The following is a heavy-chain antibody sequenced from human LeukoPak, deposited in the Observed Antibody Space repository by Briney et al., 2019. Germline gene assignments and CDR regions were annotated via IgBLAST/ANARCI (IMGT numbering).Heavy chain of an antibody. Sequence: GRSLRLSCAASGFTFSSYGMHWVRQAPGKGLEWVAVISYDGSNKYYADSVKGRFTISRDNSKNTLYLQMNSLRAEDTAVYYCARDIRSMGRGYSYGYLWFDPWGQGTLVTVSS. J-gene: IGHJ5*02. V-gene: IGHV3-30*03. D-gene: IGHD5-18*01. CDR3: ARDIRSMGRGYSYGYLWFDP. CDR1: GFTFSSYG. CDR2: ISYDGSNK.